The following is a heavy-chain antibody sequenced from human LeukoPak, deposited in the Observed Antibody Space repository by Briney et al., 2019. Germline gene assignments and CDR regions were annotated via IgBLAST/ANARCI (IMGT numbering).Heavy chain of an antibody. CDR1: GGSISSSSYS. CDR3: AGGMITFGGVIVPANY. J-gene: IGHJ4*02. D-gene: IGHD3-16*02. V-gene: IGHV4-39*01. CDR2: IYYSGST. Sequence: SETLSLTCTVSGGSISSSSYSWGWIRQPPGKGLEWIGSIYYSGSTYYNPSLKSRVTISVDTSKNQFSLKLSSVTAADTAVYYCAGGMITFGGVIVPANYWGQGTLVTVSS.